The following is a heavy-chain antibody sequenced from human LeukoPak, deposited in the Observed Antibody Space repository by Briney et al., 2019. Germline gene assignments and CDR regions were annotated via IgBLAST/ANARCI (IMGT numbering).Heavy chain of an antibody. J-gene: IGHJ6*03. CDR1: GGSFSGYY. CDR2: ITNMGSI. CDR3: ARRMGRRFGERYYYYHYMDV. D-gene: IGHD3-10*01. V-gene: IGHV4-34*01. Sequence: SDTLSLTCAVFGGSFSGYYWSWIRHPPGKGLGWIGEITNMGSINYNSSLKSRVSISVDTSKDQFSLKLSSVTAAETAVYYCARRMGRRFGERYYYYHYMDVWGKGTTVTISS.